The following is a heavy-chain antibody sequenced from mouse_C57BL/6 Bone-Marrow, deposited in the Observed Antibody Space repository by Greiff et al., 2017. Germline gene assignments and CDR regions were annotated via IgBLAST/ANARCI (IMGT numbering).Heavy chain of an antibody. CDR1: GYTFTSYW. CDR3: ARGTTVVATDY. V-gene: IGHV1-55*01. CDR2: IYPGSGST. D-gene: IGHD1-1*01. J-gene: IGHJ2*01. Sequence: QVQLQQPGAELVKPGASVTMSCKASGYTFTSYWITWVKQRPGQGLAWIGDIYPGSGSTNYNEKFKSKATLTVDTSSSTAYMQLSSLTSEDSAVYYCARGTTVVATDYWCQGTTLIVSS.